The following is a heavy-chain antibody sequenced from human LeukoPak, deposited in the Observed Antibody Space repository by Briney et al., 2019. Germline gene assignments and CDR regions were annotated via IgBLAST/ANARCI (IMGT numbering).Heavy chain of an antibody. V-gene: IGHV3-49*04. CDR1: GFTFGYYA. Sequence: GGSLRLSCTASGFTFGYYAMSWVRQAPGKGLEWVGFIRSKAYGGTTEYAASVKGRFTISRDDSKSIAYLQMNSLKTEDTAVYYCTRIVVVPAAPYYYYYMDVWGKGTTVTVSS. CDR2: IRSKAYGGTT. J-gene: IGHJ6*03. CDR3: TRIVVVPAAPYYYYYMDV. D-gene: IGHD2-2*01.